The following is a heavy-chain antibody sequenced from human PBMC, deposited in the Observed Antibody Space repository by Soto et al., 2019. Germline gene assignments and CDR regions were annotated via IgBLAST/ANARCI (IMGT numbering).Heavy chain of an antibody. J-gene: IGHJ4*02. CDR2: IYWDDDK. Sequence: QITLKESGPTLVKPTQTLTLTCTFSGFSLTTTGVGVGWIRQPPGEALEWLAIIYWDDDKRYSPSLKSRVTSTKDTSKNQVVLTMTNMDPVDTATYSCAHSRYGSYYFDYWGQGTLVTVSS. CDR1: GFSLTTTGVG. V-gene: IGHV2-5*02. CDR3: AHSRYGSYYFDY. D-gene: IGHD4-17*01.